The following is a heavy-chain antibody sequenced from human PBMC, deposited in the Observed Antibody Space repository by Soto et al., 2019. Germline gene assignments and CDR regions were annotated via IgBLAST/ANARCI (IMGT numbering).Heavy chain of an antibody. D-gene: IGHD5-12*01. CDR2: ISGSGDTT. J-gene: IGHJ4*02. V-gene: IGHV3-23*01. Sequence: EVQLLESGGGLVQPGGSLRLSCAASGFTFSTYAMSWVRQAPGKGLEWVSTISGSGDTTYYVDSVKGRFTISRDSSKNTLYLQMNSLRAPDTAVYYCAKTHGYPYYFDYWGQGTLVTVSS. CDR1: GFTFSTYA. CDR3: AKTHGYPYYFDY.